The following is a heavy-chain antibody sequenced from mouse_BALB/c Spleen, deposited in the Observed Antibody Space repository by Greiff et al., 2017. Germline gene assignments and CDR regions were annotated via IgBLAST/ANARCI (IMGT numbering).Heavy chain of an antibody. CDR1: GFSLTGYG. V-gene: IGHV2-6-7*01. CDR2: IWGDGST. D-gene: IGHD2-1*01. Sequence: VKLVESGPGLVAPSQSLSITCTVSGFSLTGYGVTWVRQPPGKGLEWLGMIWGDGSTDYNSALKSRLSISKDNSKSQVFLKMNSLQTDDTARYYCARDGNYGGAMDYWGQGTSVTVSS. J-gene: IGHJ4*01. CDR3: ARDGNYGGAMDY.